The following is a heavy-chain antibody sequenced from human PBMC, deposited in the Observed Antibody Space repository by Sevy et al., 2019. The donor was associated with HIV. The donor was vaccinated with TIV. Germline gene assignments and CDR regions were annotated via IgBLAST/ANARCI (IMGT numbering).Heavy chain of an antibody. D-gene: IGHD6-13*01. Sequence: GGSLRLSCAGSGFSFHAYWMHWVHQAPGKGLEWLANINQDGSTNYYADSVKGRFTISRDNAKNLVYLQMNSLRPEDTGLYYCARAIAAAAGFWGQGTLVTVSS. J-gene: IGHJ4*02. CDR2: INQDGSTN. CDR3: ARAIAAAAGF. V-gene: IGHV3-7*01. CDR1: GFSFHAYW.